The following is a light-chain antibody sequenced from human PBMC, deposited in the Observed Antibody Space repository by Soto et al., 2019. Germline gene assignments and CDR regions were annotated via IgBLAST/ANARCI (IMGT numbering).Light chain of an antibody. Sequence: QLTQFPSSLSASVGDRVAITCRASQGVSSHLAWHQQKPGKAPKLLIYEVSTLQSGVPSRFSGSGSGTDFTLTISSLQPEDFATYYCQHLNSYPITFGQGTRLEIK. J-gene: IGKJ5*01. CDR3: QHLNSYPIT. CDR1: QGVSSH. CDR2: EVS. V-gene: IGKV1-9*01.